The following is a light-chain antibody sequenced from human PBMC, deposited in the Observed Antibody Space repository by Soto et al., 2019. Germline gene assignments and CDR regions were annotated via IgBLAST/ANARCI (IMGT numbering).Light chain of an antibody. V-gene: IGLV2-8*01. J-gene: IGLJ2*01. Sequence: QSALTQPPSASGSPGQSVTISCTGTSSDIGASNYVSWYQQHPGKAPKLIICAVTERPSGVPDRFSGSKSGNTASLTVSGLQAEDEADYYCSSYGGSNNNVIFGGGTKLTVL. CDR3: SSYGGSNNNVI. CDR1: SSDIGASNY. CDR2: AVT.